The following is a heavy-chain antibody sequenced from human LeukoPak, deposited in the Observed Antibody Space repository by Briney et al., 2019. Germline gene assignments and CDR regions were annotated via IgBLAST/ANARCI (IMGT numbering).Heavy chain of an antibody. CDR1: GGSLSGYY. CDR3: ARRYCSSTSCYLRFVRDWFDP. Sequence: SETLSLTCGVYGGSLSGYYWSWIRQPPGKGLEWIGEINQSGSTNYNPSLKSRVTISVDTSKNQFSLKLSSVTAADTAVYYCARRYCSSTSCYLRFVRDWFDPWGQGTLVTVSS. D-gene: IGHD2-2*01. V-gene: IGHV4-34*01. CDR2: INQSGST. J-gene: IGHJ5*02.